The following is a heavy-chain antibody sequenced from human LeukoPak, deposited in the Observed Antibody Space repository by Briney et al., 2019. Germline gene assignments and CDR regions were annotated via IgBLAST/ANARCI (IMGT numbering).Heavy chain of an antibody. CDR3: ASLDAALLNTAY. CDR2: ISSSSSYI. Sequence: GGSLRLSCAASGFTFSSYSMNWVRQAPGKGLEWVSSISSSSSYIYYADSVKGRFTISRDNAKNSLYLQMNSLRAEDTALYYCASLDAALLNTAYWGQGTLVTVSS. CDR1: GFTFSSYS. V-gene: IGHV3-21*01. D-gene: IGHD5-18*01. J-gene: IGHJ4*02.